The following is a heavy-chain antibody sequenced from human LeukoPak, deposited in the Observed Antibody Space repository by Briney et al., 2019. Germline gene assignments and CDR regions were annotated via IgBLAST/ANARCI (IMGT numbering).Heavy chain of an antibody. Sequence: PETLSLTCTVSGVSIIRSNYYWGWFRQPPGKSLEWIARVVYAGNTLLQPSLKSRVTISVDTSKNEFSLNLSSVTAEDTAVYYCARRLGSSADGILKYYFDYWGQGTLVTVSS. D-gene: IGHD6-13*01. CDR3: ARRLGSSADGILKYYFDY. J-gene: IGHJ4*02. CDR2: VVYAGNT. CDR1: GVSIIRSNYY. V-gene: IGHV4-39*01.